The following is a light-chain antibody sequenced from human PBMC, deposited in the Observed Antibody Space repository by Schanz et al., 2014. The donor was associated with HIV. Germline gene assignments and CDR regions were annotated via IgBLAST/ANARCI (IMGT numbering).Light chain of an antibody. CDR1: QSVSSS. CDR3: HHYGGS. Sequence: EIVMTQSPATLSVSLGERATLSCRASQSVSSSLAWYQQKPGQAPRLLIYGASIRATGVPDRFSGSGSGTDFTLTISRLEPEDFAVYYCHHYGGSFGPGTTVDYK. J-gene: IGKJ3*01. CDR2: GAS. V-gene: IGKV3-20*01.